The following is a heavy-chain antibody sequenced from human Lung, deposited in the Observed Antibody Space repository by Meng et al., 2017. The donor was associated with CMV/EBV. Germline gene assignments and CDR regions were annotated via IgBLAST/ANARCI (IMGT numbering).Heavy chain of an antibody. J-gene: IGHJ4*02. D-gene: IGHD2-2*01. CDR2: IYYSGST. CDR1: GGSVSSGSYY. CDR3: ARDPRLCSSTSCYGY. Sequence: SXTXSLXCTVSGGSVSSGSYYWSWIRQPPGKGLEWIGYIYYSGSTNYNPSLKSRVTISVDTSKNQFSLKLSSVTAADTAVYYSARDPRLCSSTSCYGYWGQGTLVTVSS. V-gene: IGHV4-61*01.